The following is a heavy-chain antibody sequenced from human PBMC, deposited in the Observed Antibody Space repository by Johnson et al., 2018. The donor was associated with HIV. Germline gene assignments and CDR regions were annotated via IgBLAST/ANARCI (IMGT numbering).Heavy chain of an antibody. Sequence: VQLVESGGVVVQPGRSLRLSCAASGFSVSTYDMHWVRQATGKGLDWVSVIGTAGDTYYLGSVKGRFTISRENAKNSLYLQMNSLRAGDTAVYYCARAGRWSGDTFDIWGQGTMVTVSS. D-gene: IGHD3-10*01. CDR1: GFSVSTYD. J-gene: IGHJ3*02. V-gene: IGHV3-13*01. CDR3: ARAGRWSGDTFDI. CDR2: IGTAGDT.